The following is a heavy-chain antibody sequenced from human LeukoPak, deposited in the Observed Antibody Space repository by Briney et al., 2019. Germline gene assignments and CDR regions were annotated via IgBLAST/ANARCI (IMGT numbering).Heavy chain of an antibody. CDR1: GFTFSSYS. CDR3: ARDPHHLGDFWRGYHYFDY. J-gene: IGHJ4*02. Sequence: GGSLRLSCAASGFTFSSYSMNWVRQAPGKGLEWVSSISSSSSYIYYADSVKGRFTISRDNAKNSLYLQMNSLRAEDTAVYYCARDPHHLGDFWRGYHYFDYWGQGTLVTVSS. V-gene: IGHV3-21*01. D-gene: IGHD3-3*01. CDR2: ISSSSSYI.